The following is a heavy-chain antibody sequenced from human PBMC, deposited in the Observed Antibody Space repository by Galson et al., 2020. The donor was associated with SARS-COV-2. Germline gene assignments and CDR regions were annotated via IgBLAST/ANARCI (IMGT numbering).Heavy chain of an antibody. Sequence: GESLKISCAASGFTFSSYWMSWVRQAPGKGLEWVANIKQDGSEKYYVDSVKGRFTISRDNAKNSLYLQMNSLRAEDTAVYYCARASEQIGVVFSCFDYWGHGALGTVSS. CDR3: ARASEQIGVVFSCFDY. D-gene: IGHD3-3*01. CDR2: IKQDGSEK. V-gene: IGHV3-7*01. CDR1: GFTFSSYW. J-gene: IGHJ4*01.